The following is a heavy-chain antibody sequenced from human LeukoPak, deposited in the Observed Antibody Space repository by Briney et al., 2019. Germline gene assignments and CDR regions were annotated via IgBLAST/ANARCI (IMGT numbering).Heavy chain of an antibody. D-gene: IGHD2-2*01. CDR1: GFSFSDYW. V-gene: IGHV3-21*01. CDR2: ISSSSSYI. J-gene: IGHJ1*01. CDR3: ATDFVVVPAAPRGGEYFQH. Sequence: GGSLRLSCAASGFSFSDYWMTWVRQAPGKGLEWVSSISSSSSYIYYADSVKGRFTISRDNAKNSLYLQMNSLRAEDTAVYYCATDFVVVPAAPRGGEYFQHWGQGTLVTVSS.